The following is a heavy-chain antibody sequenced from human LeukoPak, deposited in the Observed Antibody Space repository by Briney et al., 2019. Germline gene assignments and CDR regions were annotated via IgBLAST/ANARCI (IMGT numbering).Heavy chain of an antibody. V-gene: IGHV1-46*01. CDR1: GYTFTHYY. J-gene: IGHJ6*02. CDR2: INPSGGNT. CDR3: AIFCSTSFSCGYGMDV. D-gene: IGHD2-2*01. Sequence: ASVKVSCKASGYTFTHYYIHWVRQAPGQGLEWMGIINPSGGNTGYAQKFQGRVTMTRNTSISTAYMELSSLRSEDTAVYYCAIFCSTSFSCGYGMDVWGQGTTVTVSS.